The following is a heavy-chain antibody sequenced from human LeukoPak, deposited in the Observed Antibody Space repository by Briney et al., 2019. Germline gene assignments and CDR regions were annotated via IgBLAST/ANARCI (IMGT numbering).Heavy chain of an antibody. CDR2: IYPGESDT. Sequence: GEPLKISCKGSGYSFTSYWIGGVAQMHGKGLEWMGNIYPGESDTRYSPPFQGQGTISADKSISTAYLQWSSRKASDTAMYYCARPGLGYYDSSGPGIWGQGTMVTVSS. J-gene: IGHJ3*02. CDR1: GYSFTSYW. V-gene: IGHV5-51*01. CDR3: ARPGLGYYDSSGPGI. D-gene: IGHD3-22*01.